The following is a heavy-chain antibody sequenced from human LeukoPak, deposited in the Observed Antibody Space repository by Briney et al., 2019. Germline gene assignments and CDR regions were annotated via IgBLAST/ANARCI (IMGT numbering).Heavy chain of an antibody. V-gene: IGHV3-23*01. Sequence: GRSLRLSCAASGFTFSSYAMSWVRQAPWKGLEWVSAISGSGGSTYYADSVKGRFTTSRDNSKNTLYLQMNSLRAEDTAVYYCATQPYGGNPVGYGMDVWGKGTTVTVSS. CDR1: GFTFSSYA. CDR2: ISGSGGST. CDR3: ATQPYGGNPVGYGMDV. D-gene: IGHD4-23*01. J-gene: IGHJ6*04.